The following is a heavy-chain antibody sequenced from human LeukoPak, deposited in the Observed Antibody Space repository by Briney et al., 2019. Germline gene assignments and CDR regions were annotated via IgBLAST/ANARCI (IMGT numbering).Heavy chain of an antibody. CDR3: AKDMTGDYRPGDY. V-gene: IGHV3-43*02. D-gene: IGHD4-17*01. J-gene: IGHJ4*02. CDR2: ISGDGGST. CDR1: GFTFSSYA. Sequence: TGGSLRLSCAASGFTFSSYAMSWVRQAPGKGLEWVSLISGDGGSTYYADSVKGRFTISRDNSKNSLYLQINSLRTEDTALYYCAKDMTGDYRPGDYWGQGTLVTVSS.